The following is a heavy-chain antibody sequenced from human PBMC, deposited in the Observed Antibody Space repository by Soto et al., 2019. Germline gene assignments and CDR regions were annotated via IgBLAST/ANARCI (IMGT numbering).Heavy chain of an antibody. CDR3: ARDMGVALATLTLDS. Sequence: GGSLRLSCAASGFTFSTYSMTWVRRAPGKGLEGVSYIGGTVGSIYYADSAKGRFNISRDNAKSSLYLQMNSLRVEDTGVYYCARDMGVALATLTLDSWGQGTLVTVSS. J-gene: IGHJ4*02. CDR1: GFTFSTYS. V-gene: IGHV3-48*01. CDR2: IGGTVGSI. D-gene: IGHD2-15*01.